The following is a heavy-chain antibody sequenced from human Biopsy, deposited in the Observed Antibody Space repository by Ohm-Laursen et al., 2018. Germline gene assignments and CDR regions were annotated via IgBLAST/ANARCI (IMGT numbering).Heavy chain of an antibody. V-gene: IGHV4-59*11. Sequence: SETLSLTCNVSGGSISNLYWSWIRQPPGKGLEWIGYMYYSGNTNYNPSLKSRVTISVDTSKNQLYLKLRSVTAADTAVYYCAREDYYTWFDPWGQGTLVTVSS. J-gene: IGHJ5*02. CDR2: MYYSGNT. D-gene: IGHD2/OR15-2a*01. CDR3: AREDYYTWFDP. CDR1: GGSISNLY.